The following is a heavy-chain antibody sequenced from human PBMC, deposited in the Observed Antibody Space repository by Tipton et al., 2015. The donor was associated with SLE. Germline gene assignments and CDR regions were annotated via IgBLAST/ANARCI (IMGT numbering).Heavy chain of an antibody. V-gene: IGHV4-59*01. CDR1: GGSISSYY. D-gene: IGHD3-3*01. J-gene: IGHJ1*01. CDR3: AGVDFWSGPPEAEYFQH. Sequence: TLSLTCTVSGGSISSYYWSWIRQPPGKGLEWIGYIYYSGSTNYNPSLKSRVTISVDTSKNQFSLKLSSVTAADTAVYYCAGVDFWSGPPEAEYFQHWGQGTPVTVSS. CDR2: IYYSGST.